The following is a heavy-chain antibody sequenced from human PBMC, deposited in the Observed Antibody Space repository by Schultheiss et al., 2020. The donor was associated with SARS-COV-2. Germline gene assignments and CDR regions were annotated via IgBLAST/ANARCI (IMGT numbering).Heavy chain of an antibody. V-gene: IGHV3-15*01. CDR2: IRSKTDGGTT. CDR1: GFSFSGSG. CDR3: TTETTVTTGGIVAFDI. J-gene: IGHJ3*02. Sequence: GGSLRLSCVTSGFSFSGSGIYWVRQASGKGLEWVGRIRSKTDGGTTDYAAPVKGRFTISRDDSKNTLYLQMNSLKTEDTAVYYCTTETTVTTGGIVAFDIWGQGTMVTVSS. D-gene: IGHD4-17*01.